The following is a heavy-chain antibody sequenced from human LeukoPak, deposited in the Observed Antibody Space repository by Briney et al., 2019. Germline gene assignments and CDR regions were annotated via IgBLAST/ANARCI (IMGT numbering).Heavy chain of an antibody. CDR2: IFYSGST. CDR1: AGSTSSSSYY. CDR3: ARHVGIIAPYFDY. V-gene: IGHV4-39*01. D-gene: IGHD3-10*01. Sequence: SETLSITCTLSAGSTSSSSYYWGWIRQPPGKGLEWIGSIFYSGSTYYNPSLKSRVTISVDTSKNQFSLKLSSVTAADTAVYYCARHVGIIAPYFDYWGQGTLVTVSS. J-gene: IGHJ4*02.